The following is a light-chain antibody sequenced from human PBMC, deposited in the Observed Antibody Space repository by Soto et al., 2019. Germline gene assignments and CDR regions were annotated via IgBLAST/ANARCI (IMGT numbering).Light chain of an antibody. CDR2: GES. J-gene: IGKJ1*01. V-gene: IGKV3-20*01. Sequence: EILLTQSPATLSMSPGESATLSCRASQSIRTKVAWYQQKPCQAPRLLIYGESSRATGIPARFSGSGSGTDFTLTISRLQPEDFAVYYCQQYGSSPWTSGQGTKVEI. CDR1: QSIRTK. CDR3: QQYGSSPWT.